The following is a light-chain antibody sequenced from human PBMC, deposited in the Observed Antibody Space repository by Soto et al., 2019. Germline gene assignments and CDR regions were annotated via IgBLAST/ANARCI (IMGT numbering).Light chain of an antibody. V-gene: IGLV2-11*01. CDR3: CIDATKYI. CDR2: DVN. CDR1: LSDVAVYEY. J-gene: IGLJ1*01. Sequence: QSALIQPRSVSASLGQSVTISCTGSLSDVAVYEYVSWYQQQPDKAPKLMIYDVNKRASGVPDRFSGSKSGNAASLIISGLQVADEADYYCCIDATKYIFGTGTKLTVL.